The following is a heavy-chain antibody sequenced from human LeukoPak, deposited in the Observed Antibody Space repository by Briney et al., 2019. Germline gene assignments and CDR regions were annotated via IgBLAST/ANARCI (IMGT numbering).Heavy chain of an antibody. CDR3: ARTDYGDYPKYDAFDI. V-gene: IGHV4-30-4*08. CDR1: GGSISSGDYY. CDR2: IYYSGST. J-gene: IGHJ3*02. D-gene: IGHD4-17*01. Sequence: SETLCLTCTVSGGSISSGDYYWSWIRQPPGKGLEWIGYIYYSGSTYYNPSLKSRVTISVDTSKNQFSLKLSSVTAADTAVYYCARTDYGDYPKYDAFDIWGQGTMVTVSS.